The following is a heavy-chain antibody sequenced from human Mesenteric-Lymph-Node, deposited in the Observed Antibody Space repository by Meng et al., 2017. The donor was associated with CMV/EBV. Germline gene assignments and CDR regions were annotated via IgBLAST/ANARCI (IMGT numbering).Heavy chain of an antibody. D-gene: IGHD3-3*01. CDR2: ISSSSSYI. J-gene: IGHJ4*02. CDR3: ARSRGGLSVTIFGVALDY. CDR1: GFTFSSYS. V-gene: IGHV3-21*01. Sequence: GESLKISCAASGFTFSSYSMNWVRQAPGKGLEWVSSISSSSSYIYYADSVKGRFTISRDNAKNSLYLQMNSLRAEDTAVYYCARSRGGLSVTIFGVALDYWGQGTLVTVSS.